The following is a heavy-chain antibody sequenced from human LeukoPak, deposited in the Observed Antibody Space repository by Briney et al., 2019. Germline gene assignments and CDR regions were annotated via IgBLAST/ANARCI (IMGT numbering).Heavy chain of an antibody. CDR3: AKSYCGSTSCYHYFDY. CDR2: ISVSGGDT. Sequence: QPGGSLRLPCAASGFSFSNYAMYWVRQAPGKGLEWVSTISVSGGDTYYADSVKGRFAISRDNSKNTLYLQMNSLRAEDTAVYYCAKSYCGSTSCYHYFDYLGQGTLVTVSS. J-gene: IGHJ4*02. CDR1: GFSFSNYA. V-gene: IGHV3-23*01. D-gene: IGHD2-2*01.